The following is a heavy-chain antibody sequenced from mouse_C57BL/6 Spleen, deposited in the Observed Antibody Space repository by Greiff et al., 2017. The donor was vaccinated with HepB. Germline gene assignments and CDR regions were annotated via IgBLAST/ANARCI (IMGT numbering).Heavy chain of an antibody. Sequence: EVHLVESGPELVKPGASVKIPCKASGYTFTDYNMDWVKQSHGKSLEWIGDINPNNGGTIYNQKFKGKATLTVDKSSSTAYMELRSLTSEDTAVYYCARGWFAYWGQGTLVTVSA. CDR1: GYTFTDYN. CDR3: ARGWFAY. CDR2: INPNNGGT. J-gene: IGHJ3*01. V-gene: IGHV1-18*01.